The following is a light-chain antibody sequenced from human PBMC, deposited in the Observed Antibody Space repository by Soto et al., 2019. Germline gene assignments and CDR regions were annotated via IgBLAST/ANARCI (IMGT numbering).Light chain of an antibody. CDR3: MQGGHWPWT. CDR1: QSLEYSDGKTY. V-gene: IGKV2-30*01. Sequence: TQSPLYLPVTLRQPAAISCTSSQSLEYSDGKTYLNWFLQRPGQSPRRLIYKVSNRDSGVPDRFSGSGSGTDFTLKISRVEAEDVGIYYCMQGGHWPWTFGQGTKVDIK. J-gene: IGKJ1*01. CDR2: KVS.